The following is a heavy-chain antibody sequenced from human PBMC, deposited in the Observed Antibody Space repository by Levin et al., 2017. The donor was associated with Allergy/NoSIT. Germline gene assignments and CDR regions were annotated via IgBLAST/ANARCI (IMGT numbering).Heavy chain of an antibody. CDR1: GLSISTYA. Sequence: GESLKISCAVSGLSISTYAMSWVRQAPGKGLEWDSGVSGSGGAYYADSVKGRFTVSRDNSKNMLYLQMNSLRGDDTAVYYCAKEYSASSSDYFWGQGTLVTVSS. D-gene: IGHD1-26*01. V-gene: IGHV3-23*01. CDR2: VSGSGGA. CDR3: AKEYSASSSDYF. J-gene: IGHJ4*02.